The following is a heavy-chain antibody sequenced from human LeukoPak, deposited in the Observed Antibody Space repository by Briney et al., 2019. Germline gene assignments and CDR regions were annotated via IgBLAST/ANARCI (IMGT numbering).Heavy chain of an antibody. J-gene: IGHJ4*02. CDR3: AKEDIVSTMGNFDY. V-gene: IGHV3-23*01. CDR1: GFSFSSYA. CDR2: LTGSGATT. Sequence: GGCLRLSCAASGFSFSSYAISWVRQPPREGLGWVSALTGSGATTNYADSVEGRFTISRDNSKNPLFLQMNSLRAEDTAVYYCAKEDIVSTMGNFDYWGQGTLVTVSS. D-gene: IGHD5/OR15-5a*01.